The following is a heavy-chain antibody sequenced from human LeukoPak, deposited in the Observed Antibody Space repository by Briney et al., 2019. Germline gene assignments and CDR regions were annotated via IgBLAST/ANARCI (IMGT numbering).Heavy chain of an antibody. CDR3: ARENSGWPTLYYFDF. V-gene: IGHV3-30-3*01. CDR1: GFTFCSYA. Sequence: GGSLTLSWAASGFTFCSYAIHWVRQAPGKGLEWVAVISYDGSNKYYADSVKGRFTISRDNSKNTLYLQMNSLRPEDTAVYYCARENSGWPTLYYFDFWGQGTLVTVSS. D-gene: IGHD5-12*01. CDR2: ISYDGSNK. J-gene: IGHJ4*02.